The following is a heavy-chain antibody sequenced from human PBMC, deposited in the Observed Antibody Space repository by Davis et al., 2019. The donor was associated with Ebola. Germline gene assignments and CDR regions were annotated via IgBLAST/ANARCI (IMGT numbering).Heavy chain of an antibody. Sequence: SVKVSCKASGGTFSSYAISWVRQAPGQGLEWMGRIIPILGIANYAQKFQGRVTITADKSTSTAYMELSSLRSEDTAVYYCARAHCSSTSCYYDMDVWGQGTTVTVSS. V-gene: IGHV1-69*04. D-gene: IGHD2-2*01. CDR2: IIPILGIA. CDR3: ARAHCSSTSCYYDMDV. CDR1: GGTFSSYA. J-gene: IGHJ6*02.